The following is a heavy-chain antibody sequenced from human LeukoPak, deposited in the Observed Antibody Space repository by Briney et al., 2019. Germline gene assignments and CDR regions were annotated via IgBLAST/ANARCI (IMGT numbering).Heavy chain of an antibody. CDR2: INHSGST. CDR1: GGSFMGYN. Sequence: SETLSLTCAVHGGSFMGYNWSGFPQPPGKGLGWIGEINHSGSTNYNPSLKSRVTISVDTSKNQFSLKLSSVTAADTAVYYCARGLNSGYVRLWGQGTLVTVSS. J-gene: IGHJ4*02. D-gene: IGHD5-12*01. V-gene: IGHV4-34*01. CDR3: ARGLNSGYVRL.